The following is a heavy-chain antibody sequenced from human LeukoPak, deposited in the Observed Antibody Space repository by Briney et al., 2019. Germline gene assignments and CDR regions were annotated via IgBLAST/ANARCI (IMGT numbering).Heavy chain of an antibody. CDR3: ARGGYIYGPAYYYYMDV. Sequence: GGSLRLSCAASGFTFSDYNMRWIRQAPGKGLEWVSSISRSGSTKYYADSVKGRFTISRDNAKNSLFLQMNSLRAEDTAVYYCARGGYIYGPAYYYYMDVWGKGATVTVSS. J-gene: IGHJ6*03. D-gene: IGHD5-18*01. CDR2: ISRSGSTK. V-gene: IGHV3-11*01. CDR1: GFTFSDYN.